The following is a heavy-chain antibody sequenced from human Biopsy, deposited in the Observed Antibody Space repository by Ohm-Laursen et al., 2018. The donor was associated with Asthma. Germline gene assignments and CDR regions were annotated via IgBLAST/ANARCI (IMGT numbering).Heavy chain of an antibody. CDR3: ASYEVVTAILPMDV. CDR2: TSYDGSNK. V-gene: IGHV3-30*03. J-gene: IGHJ6*02. Sequence: SLRLSCAASGFTFSRYGMHWVRQPPGKGLELVATTSYDGSNKYYGDSVKGRFTISRDNSKNTVYLQMSSLRAEDTAVYYCASYEVVTAILPMDVWGQGTTVTVSS. CDR1: GFTFSRYG. D-gene: IGHD2-21*02.